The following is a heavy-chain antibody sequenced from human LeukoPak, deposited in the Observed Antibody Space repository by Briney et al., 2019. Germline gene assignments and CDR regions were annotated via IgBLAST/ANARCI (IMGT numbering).Heavy chain of an antibody. J-gene: IGHJ4*02. CDR3: ARGGGYYSIDY. CDR1: GFTVNSNY. V-gene: IGHV3-53*01. D-gene: IGHD2-15*01. CDR2: LYSDGRT. Sequence: GGSLRLSCAASGFTVNSNYMNWVRQAPGKGLEWVSVLYSDGRTYYADSVKGRFTISRDTSKNTLYLQVNSLRAEDTAVYYFARGGGYYSIDYWGQGTLVTVS.